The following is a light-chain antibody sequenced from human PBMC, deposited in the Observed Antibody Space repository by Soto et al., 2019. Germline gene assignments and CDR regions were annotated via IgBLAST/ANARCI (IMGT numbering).Light chain of an antibody. V-gene: IGLV2-14*01. CDR1: SSDVGGYNY. Sequence: QSVLTQPASVSGSPGQSITISCTGTSSDVGGYNYVSWYQQHPGKAPKLMIYEVSNRPSGVSNRFSGSKSGNTASLTISGLQAEDEADYYCSSYTSSSTYVFGTGTKVTGL. CDR3: SSYTSSSTYV. J-gene: IGLJ1*01. CDR2: EVS.